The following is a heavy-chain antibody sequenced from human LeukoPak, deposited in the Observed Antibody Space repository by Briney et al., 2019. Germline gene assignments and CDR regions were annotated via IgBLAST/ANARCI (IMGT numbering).Heavy chain of an antibody. D-gene: IGHD7-27*01. J-gene: IGHJ2*01. CDR1: GYTFTGYY. CDR2: INPNSGGT. CDR3: AIQPWGSGNNWYFDL. Sequence: ASVRVSCKPSGYTFTGYYIHWVRQAPGQGPEWMGWINPNSGGTDYAQKFQGRVTMTRDTSISTAYMELSSLRSDDTAVYYCAIQPWGSGNNWYFDLWGRGTLVTVSS. V-gene: IGHV1-2*02.